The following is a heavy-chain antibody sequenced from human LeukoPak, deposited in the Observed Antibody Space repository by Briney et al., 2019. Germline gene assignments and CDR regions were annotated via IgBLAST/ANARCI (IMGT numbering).Heavy chain of an antibody. D-gene: IGHD3-3*01. V-gene: IGHV4-59*01. CDR3: ARDFAPYYDFWSGYYRGYYMDV. CDR1: GGSISSYY. J-gene: IGHJ6*03. CDR2: IYYSGST. Sequence: PSETLSLTCTVSGGSISSYYWSWIRQPPGKGLEWIGYIYYSGSTNYNPSLKSRVTISVDTSKNQFSLKLSSVTAADTAVYYCARDFAPYYDFWSGYYRGYYMDVWGKGTTVTVSS.